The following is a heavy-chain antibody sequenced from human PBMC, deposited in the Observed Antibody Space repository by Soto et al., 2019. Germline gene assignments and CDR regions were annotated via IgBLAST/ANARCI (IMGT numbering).Heavy chain of an antibody. J-gene: IGHJ4*02. V-gene: IGHV4-30-4*01. D-gene: IGHD2-2*01. CDR1: GGSISSGDYY. Sequence: SETLSLTCTVSGGSISSGDYYWSWIRQPPGKGLEWIGYIYYSGSTYYNPSLKSRVTISVDTSKNQFSLKLSSVTTADTAVYYCARALVPAAFDFDYWGQGTLVTVSS. CDR2: IYYSGST. CDR3: ARALVPAAFDFDY.